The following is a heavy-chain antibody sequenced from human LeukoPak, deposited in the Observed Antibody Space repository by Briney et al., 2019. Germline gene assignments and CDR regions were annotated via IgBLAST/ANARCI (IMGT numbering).Heavy chain of an antibody. J-gene: IGHJ4*02. CDR2: INSDGSSR. CDR1: GFSFSNYW. D-gene: IGHD6-13*01. Sequence: GGPLRLSCAASGFSFSNYWMHWVRQAPGKGLVWVSRINSDGSSRNYADSVKGRFTISRDNAKNTLYLQMNSLRAEDTAVYYCASASSHRIAAGGDYWGQGTLVTVSS. CDR3: ASASSHRIAAGGDY. V-gene: IGHV3-74*01.